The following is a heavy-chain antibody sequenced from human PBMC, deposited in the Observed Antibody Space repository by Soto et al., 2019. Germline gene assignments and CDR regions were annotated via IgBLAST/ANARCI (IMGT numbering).Heavy chain of an antibody. CDR1: GVTLSRHT. CDR2: IGSRTSDI. Sequence: PGGSLRLSCAASGVTLSRHTMNWVRQAPGKGLEWVSLIGSRTSDIYYADSVKGRFTISRDNAKNSLYLDLTRLRAEDMAVYFCVRDYYDTSGYPNTFDMWGQGTMVTVSS. J-gene: IGHJ3*02. D-gene: IGHD3-22*01. V-gene: IGHV3-21*01. CDR3: VRDYYDTSGYPNTFDM.